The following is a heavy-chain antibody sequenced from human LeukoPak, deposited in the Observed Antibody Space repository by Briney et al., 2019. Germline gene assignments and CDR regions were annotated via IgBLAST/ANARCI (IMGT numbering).Heavy chain of an antibody. D-gene: IGHD3-10*01. V-gene: IGHV1-18*04. CDR2: ISAYNGNT. Sequence: ASVKVSCKASGYTFTGYYMHWVRQAPGQGLEWMGWISAYNGNTNYAQKLQGRVTMTTDTSTSTAYMELRSLRSDDTAVYYCARGSGSGKNWFDPWGQGTLVTVSS. J-gene: IGHJ5*02. CDR1: GYTFTGYY. CDR3: ARGSGSGKNWFDP.